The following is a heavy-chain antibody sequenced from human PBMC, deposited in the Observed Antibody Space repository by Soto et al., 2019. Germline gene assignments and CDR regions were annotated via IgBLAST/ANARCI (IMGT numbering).Heavy chain of an antibody. CDR1: GFTFSTYW. CDR3: ARGGPRGSADY. D-gene: IGHD1-26*01. V-gene: IGHV3-74*01. CDR2: IKGDESST. J-gene: IGHJ4*02. Sequence: VGSLRLSCAASGFTFSTYWMYWVRQAPGKGLVWVSRIKGDESSTSYADSVKGRFTISRDNAKNTLYLQMNSLRVDDTAVYYCARGGPRGSADYWGQGSLVTVSS.